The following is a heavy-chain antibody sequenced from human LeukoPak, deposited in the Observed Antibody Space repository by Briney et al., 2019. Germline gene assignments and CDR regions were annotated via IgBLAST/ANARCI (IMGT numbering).Heavy chain of an antibody. CDR3: ARGLYYYFGY. D-gene: IGHD3-10*01. V-gene: IGHV3-48*01. CDR2: ISSSSSTI. CDR1: GFTFSSYS. Sequence: GGSLRLSCAASGFTFSSYSMNWVRQAPGKGLEWVSYISSSSSTIYYADSAKGRFTISRDNAKNSLYLQMNSLRAEDTAVYYCARGLYYYFGYWGQGTLVTVSS. J-gene: IGHJ4*02.